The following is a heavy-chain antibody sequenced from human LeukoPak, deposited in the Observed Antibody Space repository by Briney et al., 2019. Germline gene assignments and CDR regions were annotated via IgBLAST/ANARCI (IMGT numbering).Heavy chain of an antibody. Sequence: SETLSLTCTVSGGSISSSSYYWGRIRQPPGKGLEWIGSIYYSGSTYYNPSLKSRVTISVDTSKKQFSLKLSSVTAADTAVYYCARCHCSGGSCYSGYYYMDVWGKGTTVTVSS. CDR1: GGSISSSSYY. J-gene: IGHJ6*03. CDR3: ARCHCSGGSCYSGYYYMDV. V-gene: IGHV4-39*01. CDR2: IYYSGST. D-gene: IGHD2-15*01.